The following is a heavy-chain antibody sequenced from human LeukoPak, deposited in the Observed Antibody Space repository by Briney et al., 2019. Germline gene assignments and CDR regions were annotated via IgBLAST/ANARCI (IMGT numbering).Heavy chain of an antibody. CDR1: GGSISSGDYY. Sequence: SETLSLTCTVSGGSISSGDYYWSWIRQPPGKGLEWIGYIYYSGSTYYNPSLKSRVTISVDRSKNQFSLKLSSVTAADTAVYYCARSIFGAVRRGTYYYYYMDVWGKGTTVTVSS. V-gene: IGHV4-30-4*08. CDR3: ARSIFGAVRRGTYYYYYMDV. CDR2: IYYSGST. J-gene: IGHJ6*03. D-gene: IGHD3-3*01.